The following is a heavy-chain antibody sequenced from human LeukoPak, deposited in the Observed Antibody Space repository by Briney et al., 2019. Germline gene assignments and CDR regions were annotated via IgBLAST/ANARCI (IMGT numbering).Heavy chain of an antibody. Sequence: PGGSVTLSCAASGFTFRSDAERGVRRAPGRGVEGVSYISGRGYNTYYGHCVGGRFTIPRENSKNTLSLQMKSLRAGDTAVYYWVKDQSVFWGQGTLVTVSS. CDR2: ISGRGYNT. CDR1: GFTFRSDA. V-gene: IGHV3-23*01. CDR3: VKDQSVF. J-gene: IGHJ4*02.